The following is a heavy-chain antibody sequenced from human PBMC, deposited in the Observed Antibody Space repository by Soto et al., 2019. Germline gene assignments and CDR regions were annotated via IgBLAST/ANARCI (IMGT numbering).Heavy chain of an antibody. J-gene: IGHJ5*02. CDR1: GGSISSTFYY. Sequence: QLQLQESGPGLVKPSETLSLTCSLSGGSISSTFYYWGWIRQPPGKGLEWIGSIYYSGTTFYNASLKGLVTVSADTSKNQFSLRLPSVAATDTAVYFCARQKWEQPKWFDPWGQGTLVTVSS. V-gene: IGHV4-39*01. CDR3: ARQKWEQPKWFDP. CDR2: IYYSGTT. D-gene: IGHD1-26*01.